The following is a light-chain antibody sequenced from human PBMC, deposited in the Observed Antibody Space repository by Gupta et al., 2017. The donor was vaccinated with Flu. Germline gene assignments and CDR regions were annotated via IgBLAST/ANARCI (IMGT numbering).Light chain of an antibody. J-gene: IGKJ2*01. V-gene: IGKV3-20*01. CDR3: QLDGTSPRN. Sequence: EIVLTQSPGTLSLSPGERGTLSCRASQSVSSSYLAWYQQKPGQAPRLIIYGASHRATGISDRFGGRGSETDFTLTISRLEPEDLAVYYCQLDGTSPRNFGQGTKMEIK. CDR1: QSVSSSY. CDR2: GAS.